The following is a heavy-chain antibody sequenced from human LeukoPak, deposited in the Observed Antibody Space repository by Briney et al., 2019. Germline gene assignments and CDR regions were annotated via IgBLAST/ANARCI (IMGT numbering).Heavy chain of an antibody. CDR2: INHSGST. J-gene: IGHJ4*02. Sequence: PSETLSLTCAVYGGSFSGYYWSWIRQPPGKGLEWIGEINHSGSTNYNPSLKSRVTISVDTSKNQFSLKLSSVTAADTAVYYCARLSIMITLGFDYWGQETLVTVSS. V-gene: IGHV4-34*01. CDR3: ARLSIMITLGFDY. CDR1: GGSFSGYY. D-gene: IGHD3-16*01.